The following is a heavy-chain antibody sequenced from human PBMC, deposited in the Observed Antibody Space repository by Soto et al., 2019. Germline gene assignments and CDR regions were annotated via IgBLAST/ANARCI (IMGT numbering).Heavy chain of an antibody. V-gene: IGHV1-8*01. CDR3: ARPSFHTSCYDY. D-gene: IGHD2-2*01. CDR2: MNPNSGNT. Sequence: ASVKVSCKASGYTFTSYDINWVRQATGQGLEWMGWMNPNSGNTGYAQKFQGRVTMTRNTSISTAYMELSSLRSEDTAVYYCARPSFHTSCYDYWGQGTLVTVSS. CDR1: GYTFTSYD. J-gene: IGHJ4*02.